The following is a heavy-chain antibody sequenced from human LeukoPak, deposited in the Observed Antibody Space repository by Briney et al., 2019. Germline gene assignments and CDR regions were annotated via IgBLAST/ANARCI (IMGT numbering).Heavy chain of an antibody. V-gene: IGHV3-15*01. CDR3: TESYSSAWPFDF. J-gene: IGHJ4*02. Sequence: GGSLRLSCAASGFTFTNAWMTWVRQAPGKGLEWVGRIKSKNDDGTTDYAAPVRGRFTISRDDSKNMVFLQMNSLKTEDTAVYYCTESYSSAWPFDFWGQGTLVTVSS. CDR2: IKSKNDDGTT. D-gene: IGHD6-19*01. CDR1: GFTFTNAW.